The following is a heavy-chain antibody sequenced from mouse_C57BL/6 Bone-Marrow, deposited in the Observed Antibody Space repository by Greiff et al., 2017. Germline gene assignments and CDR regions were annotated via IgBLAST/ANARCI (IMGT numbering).Heavy chain of an antibody. CDR3: ARGYYGSSLFDY. Sequence: VQLQQSGAELARPGASVKLSCKASGYTFTSYGISWVKQSTGQGLEWIGEIYPRSGNTYYNEKFKGKATLTADKSSSTAYMELRSLTSEDSAVYFCARGYYGSSLFDYWGQGTTLTVSS. V-gene: IGHV1-81*01. CDR1: GYTFTSYG. D-gene: IGHD1-1*01. J-gene: IGHJ2*01. CDR2: IYPRSGNT.